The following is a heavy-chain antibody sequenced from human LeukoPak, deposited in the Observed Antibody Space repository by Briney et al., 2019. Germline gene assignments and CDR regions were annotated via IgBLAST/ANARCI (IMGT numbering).Heavy chain of an antibody. J-gene: IGHJ5*02. D-gene: IGHD3-10*01. Sequence: SETLSLTCTVSRASLSSDYWSWVRQPPGKGLQWIGYIDKSGYTNYNPSLKSRVAISLDTSKKQFSLNLKSVTAADTAVYYCTREVEGYSYASGRFLHFDPWGQGTLVTVSS. CDR1: RASLSSDY. V-gene: IGHV4-59*01. CDR3: TREVEGYSYASGRFLHFDP. CDR2: IDKSGYT.